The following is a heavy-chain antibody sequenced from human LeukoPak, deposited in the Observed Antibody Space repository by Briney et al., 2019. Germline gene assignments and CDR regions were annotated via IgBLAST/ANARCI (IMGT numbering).Heavy chain of an antibody. CDR2: ISSSTSSI. CDR1: GFTFSSYG. D-gene: IGHD6-19*01. CDR3: TRDVATSGWATFY. J-gene: IGHJ4*02. V-gene: IGHV3-48*01. Sequence: PGGSLRLSCAASGFTFSSYGMNWVRQAPGKGLEWVPYISSSTSSIYYADSVKGRFTISRDNAKNSLYLQMNSLRAEDTAVYYCTRDVATSGWATFYWGPGTLVTVSS.